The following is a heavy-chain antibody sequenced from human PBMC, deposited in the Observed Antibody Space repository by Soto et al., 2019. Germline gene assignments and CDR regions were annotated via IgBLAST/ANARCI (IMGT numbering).Heavy chain of an antibody. D-gene: IGHD3-22*01. CDR2: ISGSGGST. Sequence: EVQLLESGGGLVQPGGSLRLSCAASGFTFSSYAMSWVRQAPGKGLEWVSAISGSGGSTYYADSVKGRFTISRDNSKNTLYLQMNSLRAEDTAVSYCAKVPYYYDSSGPYWGQGTLVTVSS. J-gene: IGHJ4*02. CDR3: AKVPYYYDSSGPY. V-gene: IGHV3-23*01. CDR1: GFTFSSYA.